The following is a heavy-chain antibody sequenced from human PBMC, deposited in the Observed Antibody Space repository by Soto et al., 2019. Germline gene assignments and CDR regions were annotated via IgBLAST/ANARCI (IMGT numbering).Heavy chain of an antibody. Sequence: QVQLQESGPGLVKPSETLSLTCTVSGGSISSYYWSWIRKPPGKGLEWIGYIHYSGSTKYNPSLKSRVTISVDTSKNQFSLKLSYVTAADTAVYYCARDRGGVASNWFDPWGQGTLVTVSS. CDR3: ARDRGGVASNWFDP. CDR2: IHYSGST. D-gene: IGHD3-10*01. CDR1: GGSISSYY. V-gene: IGHV4-59*01. J-gene: IGHJ5*02.